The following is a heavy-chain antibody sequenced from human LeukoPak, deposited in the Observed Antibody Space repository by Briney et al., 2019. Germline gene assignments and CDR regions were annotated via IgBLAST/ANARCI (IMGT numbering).Heavy chain of an antibody. CDR1: GFTFSSYG. CDR2: IRYDGSNK. CDR3: AKDSKEYSSSLLDY. D-gene: IGHD6-6*01. J-gene: IGHJ4*02. V-gene: IGHV3-30*02. Sequence: PGGSLRLSCAASGFTFSSYGMHWVRQAPGKGLEWVAFIRYDGSNKYYADSVKGRFTISRDNSRNTLYLQMNSLRAEDTAVYYCAKDSKEYSSSLLDYWGQGTLVTVSS.